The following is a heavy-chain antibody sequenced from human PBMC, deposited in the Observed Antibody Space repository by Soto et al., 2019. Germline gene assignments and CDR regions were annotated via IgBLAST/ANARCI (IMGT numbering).Heavy chain of an antibody. D-gene: IGHD3-10*01. CDR2: IYWDDDK. V-gene: IGHV2-5*02. Sequence: QITLKESGPTLVKPTQTLTLTCTFSGFSLSTSGVGVGWIRQPPGKALEWLALIYWDDDKRYSPSLKSRLTISKDTSKNQAVLTITNMDPVDTATYYCAHQTPRVEWRIAYYVSGPWDYWGQGTLVTVSS. J-gene: IGHJ4*02. CDR1: GFSLSTSGVG. CDR3: AHQTPRVEWRIAYYVSGPWDY.